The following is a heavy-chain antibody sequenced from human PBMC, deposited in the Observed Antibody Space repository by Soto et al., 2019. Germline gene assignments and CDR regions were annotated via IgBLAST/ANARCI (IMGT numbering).Heavy chain of an antibody. CDR2: TYYRSKWYN. Sequence: PSQPLSLTCAISGDRVSSISAAWNWIRQSPSRGLEWLGRTYYRSKWYNDYAVSVKSRITINPDTSKNQFSLQLNSVTPEDTAVYYCARAPYGSGSRYYYYYYGMDVWGQGTTVTVSS. J-gene: IGHJ6*02. V-gene: IGHV6-1*01. CDR3: ARAPYGSGSRYYYYYYGMDV. CDR1: GDRVSSISAA. D-gene: IGHD3-10*01.